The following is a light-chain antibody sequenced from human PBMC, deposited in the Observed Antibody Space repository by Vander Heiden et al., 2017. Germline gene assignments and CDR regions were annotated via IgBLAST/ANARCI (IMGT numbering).Light chain of an antibody. CDR2: SNN. CDR1: SSNIGRNN. J-gene: IGLJ1*01. CDR3: ATWDDGLNHYFV. Sequence: QPVLTQPPAASGTPGQRGTISCSGSSSNIGRNNVNWYQQLPGSATKLLIYSNNPRPSGVPDRFSGSKSGTSASLAISGPQSEDEADYYCATWDDGLNHYFVFGTGTRVTVL. V-gene: IGLV1-44*01.